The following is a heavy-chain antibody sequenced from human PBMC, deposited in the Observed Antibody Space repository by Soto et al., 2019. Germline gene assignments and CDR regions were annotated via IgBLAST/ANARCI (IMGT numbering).Heavy chain of an antibody. CDR1: GGTFSSYT. D-gene: IGHD4-17*01. CDR2: IIPIRGIA. Sequence: AASVKVSCKASGGTFSSYTISWVRQAPGQGLEWLGRIIPIRGIANYAQKFQGRVTMTADKSTTTAYMELSSLRSEDTAVYYCARGIKYGAYSRWFDPWGQGTLVTVSS. J-gene: IGHJ5*02. V-gene: IGHV1-69*02. CDR3: ARGIKYGAYSRWFDP.